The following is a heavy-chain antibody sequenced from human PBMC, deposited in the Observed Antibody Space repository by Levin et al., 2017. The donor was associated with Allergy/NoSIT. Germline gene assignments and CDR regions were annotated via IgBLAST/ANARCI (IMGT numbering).Heavy chain of an antibody. V-gene: IGHV3-49*04. CDR1: GFTFGDYA. CDR2: IRNKAHGGTT. Sequence: GESLKIPCTGSGFTFGDYAMSWVRQAPGKGLEWVGFIRNKAHGGTTEYAASVKGRLTISRDDSKSIAYLQMNSLKTEDTAVYFCARGGPPNYDYNWGSYRDGYFDYWGQGTLVTVSS. CDR3: ARGGPPNYDYNWGSYRDGYFDY. D-gene: IGHD3-16*02. J-gene: IGHJ4*02.